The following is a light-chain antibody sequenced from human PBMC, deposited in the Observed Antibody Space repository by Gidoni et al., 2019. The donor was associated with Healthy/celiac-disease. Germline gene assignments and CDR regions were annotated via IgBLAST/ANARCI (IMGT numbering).Light chain of an antibody. CDR3: QQSGT. CDR1: QSVSSRD. V-gene: IGKV3-20*01. J-gene: IGKJ2*01. Sequence: EIVLTLSPGTLSLSPGERATPSCRASQSVSSRDLAWYQQKPGQAPRLLIYGASSRATGIPDRFSGSGSGTDFTLTISRLEPEDFAVYYCQQSGTFGQGTKLEIK. CDR2: GAS.